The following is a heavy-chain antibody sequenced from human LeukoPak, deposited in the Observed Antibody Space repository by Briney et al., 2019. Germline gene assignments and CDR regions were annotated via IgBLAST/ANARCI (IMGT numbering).Heavy chain of an antibody. D-gene: IGHD7-27*01. CDR3: ASSRANWGSTLVYGMDV. V-gene: IGHV1-46*01. J-gene: IGHJ6*04. CDR2: INPSGGST. Sequence: ASVKVSCKASGYTFTSYYMHWVRQAPGQGLEWMGIINPSGGSTSYAQKFQGRVTMTRDTSTSTVYMELSSLRSEDTAVYYCASSRANWGSTLVYGMDVWGKGTTVTVSS. CDR1: GYTFTSYY.